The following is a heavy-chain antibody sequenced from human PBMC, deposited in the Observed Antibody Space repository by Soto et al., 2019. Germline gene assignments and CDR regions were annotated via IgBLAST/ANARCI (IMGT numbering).Heavy chain of an antibody. CDR3: AREVVTATSPFGYYYYGMDV. CDR1: GFTFSSYW. CDR2: INSDGSST. J-gene: IGHJ6*02. D-gene: IGHD2-21*02. Sequence: EVQLVESGGGLVQPWGSLRLSCAASGFTFSSYWMHWVRQAPGKGLVWVSRINSDGSSTSYADSVKGRFTISLDNDKNQLYLQMNSMRAEDTAVYYCAREVVTATSPFGYYYYGMDVWGQGTTVTVSS. V-gene: IGHV3-74*01.